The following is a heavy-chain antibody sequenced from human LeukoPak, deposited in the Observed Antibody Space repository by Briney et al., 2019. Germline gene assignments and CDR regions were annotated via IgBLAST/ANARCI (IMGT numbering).Heavy chain of an antibody. D-gene: IGHD3-3*01. Sequence: PGGSLRLSCAASGFTFSDSAVSSVRQAPGEGLEWVSSISDTGGRTYYADSVKGRFAISRDNSRNTVFLQMNSLRAGDTAIYYCAKGGQDYDFWRFDLWGQGILVAVSS. CDR3: AKGGQDYDFWRFDL. CDR1: GFTFSDSA. CDR2: ISDTGGRT. J-gene: IGHJ5*02. V-gene: IGHV3-23*01.